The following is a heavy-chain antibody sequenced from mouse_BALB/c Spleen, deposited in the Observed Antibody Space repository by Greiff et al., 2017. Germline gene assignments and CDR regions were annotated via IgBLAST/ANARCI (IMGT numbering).Heavy chain of an antibody. Sequence: EVQLVESGGGLVQPGGSLRLSCATSGFTFTDYYMSWVRQPPGKALEWLGFIRNKANGYTTEYSASVKGRFTISRDNSQSILYLQLNTLRAEDSATYYCARDRGYGNRYAMDYWGQGTSVTVSS. CDR1: GFTFTDYY. J-gene: IGHJ4*01. CDR3: ARDRGYGNRYAMDY. V-gene: IGHV7-3*02. D-gene: IGHD2-1*01. CDR2: IRNKANGYTT.